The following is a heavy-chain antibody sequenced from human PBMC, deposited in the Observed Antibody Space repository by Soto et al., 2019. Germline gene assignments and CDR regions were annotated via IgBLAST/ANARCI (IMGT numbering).Heavy chain of an antibody. CDR2: ISGSGGST. V-gene: IGHV3-23*01. J-gene: IGHJ4*02. CDR3: AXDGRRGYDCSGGSCRDY. Sequence: PGGSLRLSCPASGFTFSSYAMSWVRQAPGKGLEWVSAISGSGGSTYYADSVKGRFTISRDNSKNTLYLQMNSLRAEDTAVYYCAXDGRRGYDCSGGSCRDYWGQGTLVTVSS. CDR1: GFTFSSYA. D-gene: IGHD2-15*01.